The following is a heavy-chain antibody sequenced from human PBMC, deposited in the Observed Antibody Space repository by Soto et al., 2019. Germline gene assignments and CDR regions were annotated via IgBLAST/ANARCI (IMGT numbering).Heavy chain of an antibody. D-gene: IGHD1-26*01. CDR3: ARVRGGAGATDY. Sequence: EVQLVESGGGLVQPGGSLRLSCAASGFTFSNSGMNWVRQAPGKGLEWVSYISSSSSTIRYADSVKGRFTISRDNAKNSLFLQMTSLRDEDTAVYYCARVRGGAGATDYWGQGTLVTVSS. CDR1: GFTFSNSG. V-gene: IGHV3-48*02. J-gene: IGHJ4*02. CDR2: ISSSSSTI.